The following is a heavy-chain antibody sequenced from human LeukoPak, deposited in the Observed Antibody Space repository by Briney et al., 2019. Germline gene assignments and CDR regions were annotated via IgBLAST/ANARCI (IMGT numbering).Heavy chain of an antibody. J-gene: IGHJ5*02. V-gene: IGHV1-69*13. CDR2: IIPIVGTA. D-gene: IGHD2-2*01. CDR1: GGTFSSYA. Sequence: SVKLSCKASGGTFSSYAISWVRQAPGQGLEWMGGIIPIVGTANYAQKFQGRVTITADESTSTAYLELSSLRSEDTAVYYCARDLLFACSSTSCYLSARFDPWGQGTLVTVSS. CDR3: ARDLLFACSSTSCYLSARFDP.